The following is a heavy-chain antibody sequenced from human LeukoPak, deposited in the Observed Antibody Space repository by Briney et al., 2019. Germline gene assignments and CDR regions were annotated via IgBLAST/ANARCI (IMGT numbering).Heavy chain of an antibody. CDR1: GFTFSSYS. Sequence: GGSLRLSCAASGFTFSSYSMNWVRQAPGKGLEWVSYISSASGSIYYADSVKGRFTISRDNAKNSLFLQMNSLRAEDTAVYYCARLPVYCSSTNCYYDYWGQGTLVTVSS. CDR3: ARLPVYCSSTNCYYDY. D-gene: IGHD2-2*01. CDR2: ISSASGSI. V-gene: IGHV3-48*04. J-gene: IGHJ4*02.